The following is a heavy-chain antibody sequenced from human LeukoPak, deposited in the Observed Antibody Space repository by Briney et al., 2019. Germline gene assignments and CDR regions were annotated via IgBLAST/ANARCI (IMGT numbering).Heavy chain of an antibody. CDR1: GFTVSSNY. Sequence: SGGSLRLSCAASGFTVSSNYMSWVRQAPGKGLEWVSVIYSGGSTNYADSVKGRFTISRHNSKNTLYLQMNSLRAEDTAVYYCARDLNYYDSIWGQGTLVTVSS. CDR2: IYSGGST. CDR3: ARDLNYYDSI. J-gene: IGHJ4*02. D-gene: IGHD3-22*01. V-gene: IGHV3-53*04.